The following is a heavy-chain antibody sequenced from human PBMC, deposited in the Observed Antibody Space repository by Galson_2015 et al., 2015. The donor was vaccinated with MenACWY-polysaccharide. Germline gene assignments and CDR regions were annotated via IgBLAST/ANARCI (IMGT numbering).Heavy chain of an antibody. V-gene: IGHV3-7*01. Sequence: SLRLSCAASGFTFSSYWMSWVRQAPGKGLEWVANIKQDGSEKYYVDSVKGRFTISRDNAKNSLYLQMNSLRAEDTAVYYCARDTYSNPLRTYYYYYYYMDVWGKGTTVTVSS. D-gene: IGHD4-11*01. J-gene: IGHJ6*03. CDR1: GFTFSSYW. CDR3: ARDTYSNPLRTYYYYYYYMDV. CDR2: IKQDGSEK.